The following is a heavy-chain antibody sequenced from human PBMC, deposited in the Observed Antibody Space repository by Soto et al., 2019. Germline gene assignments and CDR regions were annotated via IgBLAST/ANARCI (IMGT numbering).Heavy chain of an antibody. D-gene: IGHD6-6*01. J-gene: IGHJ4*02. V-gene: IGHV3-30*18. CDR2: ISYDGRKK. CDR3: TKDKRVAARSGEFDY. Sequence: GALRLSCAGSGFTMSSYGMHWVRQAPGKGLEWVAVISYDGRKKYYADSVKGRFTISGDNSKNTLYLQMNSLRPEDTAVYYCTKDKRVAARSGEFDYWGQGTLVTVSS. CDR1: GFTMSSYG.